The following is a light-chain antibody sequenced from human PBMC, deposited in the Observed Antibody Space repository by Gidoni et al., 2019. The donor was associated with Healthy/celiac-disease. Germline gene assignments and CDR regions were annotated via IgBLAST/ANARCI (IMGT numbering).Light chain of an antibody. CDR1: QDISNY. J-gene: IGKJ2*01. Sequence: DIQMTQSPSSLSASVGDRVTITCQASQDISNYLNWYPQKPGKAPKLLIYEASNLETGVPSRFSGSGSGTDFTFTINSLQPEDIATYYCQQYDNLPYTFGQGTKLEIK. CDR2: EAS. CDR3: QQYDNLPYT. V-gene: IGKV1-33*01.